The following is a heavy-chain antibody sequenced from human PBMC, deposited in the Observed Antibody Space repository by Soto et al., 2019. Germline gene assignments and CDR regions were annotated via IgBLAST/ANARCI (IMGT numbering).Heavy chain of an antibody. V-gene: IGHV3-23*01. D-gene: IGHD2-15*01. CDR3: AKIVGGGSHHDAFDI. Sequence: XXSLRLACAASGFTFSSYAMRWVLQAPGKGLEWVSAISGSGGSTYYADSVKGRFTISRDNSKNTLYLQMNSLRAEDTALYYCAKIVGGGSHHDAFDIWGQGTMVTVSS. J-gene: IGHJ3*02. CDR2: ISGSGGST. CDR1: GFTFSSYA.